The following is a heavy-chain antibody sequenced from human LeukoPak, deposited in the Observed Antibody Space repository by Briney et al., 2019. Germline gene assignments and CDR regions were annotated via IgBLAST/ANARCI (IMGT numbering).Heavy chain of an antibody. D-gene: IGHD4-17*01. V-gene: IGHV5-51*01. J-gene: IGHJ3*02. CDR3: ARHERSMTTVIDDAFDI. Sequence: GESLKISCKGSGYSFTSYWIGWVRQMPGKGLEWMGIIYPGDSDTRYSPSFQGQVTISANKSISTAYLQWSGLKASDTAMYYCARHERSMTTVIDDAFDIWGQGTMVTVSS. CDR2: IYPGDSDT. CDR1: GYSFTSYW.